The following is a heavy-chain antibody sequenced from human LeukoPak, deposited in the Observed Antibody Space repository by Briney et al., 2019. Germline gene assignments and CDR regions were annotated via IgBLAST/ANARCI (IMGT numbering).Heavy chain of an antibody. D-gene: IGHD5-24*01. J-gene: IGHJ4*02. Sequence: SGKVSCKAAGGTFSSYAISWVRQAPGQGLEWMGGIIPIFGTANYAQKFQGRVTITADESTSTAYMELSSLRSEDTAVYYCARSGRTVEMAYYFDYWGQGTLVTVSS. CDR1: GGTFSSYA. V-gene: IGHV1-69*13. CDR3: ARSGRTVEMAYYFDY. CDR2: IIPIFGTA.